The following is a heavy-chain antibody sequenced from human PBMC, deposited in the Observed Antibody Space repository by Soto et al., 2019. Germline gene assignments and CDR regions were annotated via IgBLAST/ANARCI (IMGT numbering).Heavy chain of an antibody. V-gene: IGHV4-59*08. CDR3: TRYIITTFSYYMDV. CDR1: GGSISSYY. D-gene: IGHD3-3*01. Sequence: QVQLQESGPGLVKPSETLSLTCTVSGGSISSYYWSWIRQPPGKGLEWIGYIYYSGSTNYNPSLKSRVTISVDTSKKQFSLKLSSVTAADTAVYYCTRYIITTFSYYMDVWGKGTTVTVSS. J-gene: IGHJ6*03. CDR2: IYYSGST.